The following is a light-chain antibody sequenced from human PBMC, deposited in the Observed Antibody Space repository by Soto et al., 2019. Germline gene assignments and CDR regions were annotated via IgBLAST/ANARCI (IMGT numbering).Light chain of an antibody. Sequence: SYELTQPPSVSVAPGKTARITCGGNNIGSKSVHWYQQKPGQAPVLVIYYDSDRPSGIPERFSGSNSGNTATLTISRAQAGDEADYSCQVWDSSTVVFGGGTKLTVL. CDR1: NIGSKS. CDR2: YDS. V-gene: IGLV3-9*01. J-gene: IGLJ2*01. CDR3: QVWDSSTVV.